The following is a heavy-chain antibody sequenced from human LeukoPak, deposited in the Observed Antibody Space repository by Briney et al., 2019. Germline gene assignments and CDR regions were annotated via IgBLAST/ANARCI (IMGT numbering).Heavy chain of an antibody. Sequence: GGSLRLSCAASGFTFSSYAMHWVRQAPGKGLEWVAVISYDGSNKYYADSVKGRFTISRDNSKNTLYLQMNSLRAEDTAVYYCARRQPVADFDYWGQGTLVTVSS. V-gene: IGHV3-30-3*01. CDR2: ISYDGSNK. J-gene: IGHJ4*02. D-gene: IGHD6-6*01. CDR3: ARRQPVADFDY. CDR1: GFTFSSYA.